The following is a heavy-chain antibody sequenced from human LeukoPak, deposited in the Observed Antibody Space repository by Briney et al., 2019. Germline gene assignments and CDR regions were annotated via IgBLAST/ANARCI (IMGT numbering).Heavy chain of an antibody. Sequence: ASVKVSCKASGYTFTSYGISWVRQAPGQGLEWMGWMNPNSGNTGYAQKFQGRVTMTRNTSISTAYMELSSLRSEDTAVYYCARGIIAAAGFDYWGQGTLVTVSS. CDR3: ARGIIAAAGFDY. V-gene: IGHV1-8*02. D-gene: IGHD6-13*01. CDR1: GYTFTSYG. J-gene: IGHJ4*02. CDR2: MNPNSGNT.